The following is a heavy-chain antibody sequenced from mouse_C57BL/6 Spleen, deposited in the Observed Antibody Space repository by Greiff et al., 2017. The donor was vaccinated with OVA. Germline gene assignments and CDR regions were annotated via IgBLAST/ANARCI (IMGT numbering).Heavy chain of an antibody. J-gene: IGHJ3*01. Sequence: EVQLQQSGPELVKPGASVKISCKASGYTFTDYYMNWVKQSHGKSLEWIGDINPNNGGTSYNQKFKGKATLTVDKSSSTAYMELRSLTSEDSAVYYCARVPNYSSPGTWFAYWGQGTLVTVSA. CDR1: GYTFTDYY. CDR2: INPNNGGT. D-gene: IGHD2-5*01. V-gene: IGHV1-26*01. CDR3: ARVPNYSSPGTWFAY.